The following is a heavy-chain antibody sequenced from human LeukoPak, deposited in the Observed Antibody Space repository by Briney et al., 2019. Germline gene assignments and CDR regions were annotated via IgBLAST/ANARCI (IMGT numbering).Heavy chain of an antibody. CDR1: GGSISSGGYY. J-gene: IGHJ4*02. V-gene: IGHV4-30-2*01. CDR2: IYHSGST. D-gene: IGHD2-15*01. Sequence: PSETLSLTCSVSGGSISSGGYYWSWIRQPPGKGLEWIGYIYHSGSTYYNPSLKSRVTISVDRSKNQFSLKLSSVTAADTAVYYCARDEDGYSGFDYWGQGTLVTVSS. CDR3: ARDEDGYSGFDY.